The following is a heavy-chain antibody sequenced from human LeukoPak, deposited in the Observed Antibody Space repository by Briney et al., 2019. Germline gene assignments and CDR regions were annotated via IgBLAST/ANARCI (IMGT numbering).Heavy chain of an antibody. D-gene: IGHD1-26*01. CDR1: GFTVSSNY. CDR3: ARGGYSGSYYHYYYYYYMDV. CDR2: IYSGGST. Sequence: GGSLRLSCAASGFTVSSNYMSWVRQAPGKGLEWVSVIYSGGSTYYADSVKGRFTISRDNSKNTLYLQMNSLRAEDTAVYYCARGGYSGSYYHYYYYYYMDVWGKGTTVTVSS. J-gene: IGHJ6*03. V-gene: IGHV3-53*01.